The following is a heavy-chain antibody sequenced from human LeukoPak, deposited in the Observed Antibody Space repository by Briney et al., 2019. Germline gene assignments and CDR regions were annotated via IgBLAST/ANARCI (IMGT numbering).Heavy chain of an antibody. Sequence: KPSETLSLTCAVYGGSFSGYYWSWIRQPPGKGLEWIGEINHSGSTNYNPSLKSRVTISVDTSKNQCSLKLSSVTAADTAVYYCAREWVVIGYFDYWGQGTLVTVSS. CDR2: INHSGST. V-gene: IGHV4-34*01. CDR3: AREWVVIGYFDY. J-gene: IGHJ4*02. D-gene: IGHD2-21*01. CDR1: GGSFSGYY.